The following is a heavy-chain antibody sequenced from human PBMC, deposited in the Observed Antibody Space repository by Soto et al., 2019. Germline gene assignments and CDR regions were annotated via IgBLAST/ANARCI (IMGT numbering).Heavy chain of an antibody. J-gene: IGHJ3*02. Sequence: SETLSLTCAVYGGSFSGYYWSWIRQPPGKGLEWIGEINHSGSTNYNPSLKSRVTISVDTSKNQFSLKLSSVTAADTAVYYCARGLGCSGGSCYAFDIWGQGTMVTVSS. CDR1: GGSFSGYY. CDR3: ARGLGCSGGSCYAFDI. CDR2: INHSGST. V-gene: IGHV4-34*01. D-gene: IGHD2-15*01.